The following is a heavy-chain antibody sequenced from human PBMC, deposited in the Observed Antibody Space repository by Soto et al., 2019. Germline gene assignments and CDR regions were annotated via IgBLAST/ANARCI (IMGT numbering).Heavy chain of an antibody. CDR2: IHHRGST. V-gene: IGHV4-31*03. CDR1: GDSLTRGNYY. Sequence: QVQLQESGPGLVKPSQTLSLTCSVSGDSLTRGNYYWGWIRQHPERGLEWIGHIHHRGSTQHNPSLTSRLTISIDTSKNQFSLSLDSVTAADTAVYYCARDRGGEFFKESSIDVWGQGTTVTVSS. D-gene: IGHD4-17*01. J-gene: IGHJ6*02. CDR3: ARDRGGEFFKESSIDV.